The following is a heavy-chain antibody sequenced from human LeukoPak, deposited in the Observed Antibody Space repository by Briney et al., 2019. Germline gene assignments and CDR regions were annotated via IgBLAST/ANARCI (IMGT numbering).Heavy chain of an antibody. CDR2: ISYDGSNK. Sequence: GGSLRLSCAASGFTFDSYAIHWVRQAPGKGLEWVAVISYDGSNKYYADSVKGRFTISRDNSKNALYLQLNSLRPEDTAVYYCARDQLAYSGYDTLFDYWGQGSLVTVSS. J-gene: IGHJ4*02. V-gene: IGHV3-30*04. D-gene: IGHD5-12*01. CDR1: GFTFDSYA. CDR3: ARDQLAYSGYDTLFDY.